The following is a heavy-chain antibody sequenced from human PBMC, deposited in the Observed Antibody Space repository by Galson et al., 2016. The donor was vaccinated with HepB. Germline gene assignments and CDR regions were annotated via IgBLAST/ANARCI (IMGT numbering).Heavy chain of an antibody. D-gene: IGHD5-18*01. J-gene: IGHJ4*02. Sequence: WIRQHPGKGLEWIGYTYYSGSTYYNPSLKSRVTISVDTSKNQFSLKLSSVTAADTAVYYCARAGGLLVDSWGQGTLVTVSS. CDR2: TYYSGST. CDR3: ARAGGLLVDS. V-gene: IGHV4-31*02.